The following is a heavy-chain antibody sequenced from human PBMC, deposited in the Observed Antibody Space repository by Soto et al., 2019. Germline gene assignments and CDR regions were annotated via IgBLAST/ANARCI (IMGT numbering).Heavy chain of an antibody. V-gene: IGHV3-23*01. J-gene: IGHJ4*02. Sequence: GGSLRLSCEVSGFSFRVHGVSWVRQAPGKGLEWVSSLRCADGGTYYADSVKVRFTISIDNSKDTLYLQMNDLRAEDTALYYCAKGGVIATFGGVIVTYYFDXWGQGTPVTVSX. CDR2: LRCADGGT. D-gene: IGHD3-16*02. CDR3: AKGGVIATFGGVIVTYYFDX. CDR1: GFSFRVHG.